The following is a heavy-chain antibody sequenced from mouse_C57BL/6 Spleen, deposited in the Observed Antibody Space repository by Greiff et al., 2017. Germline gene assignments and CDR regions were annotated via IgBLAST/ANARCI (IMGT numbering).Heavy chain of an antibody. J-gene: IGHJ4*01. CDR2: IWRGGST. CDR1: GFSLTSYC. Sequence: VKVVESGPGLVQPSQSLSITCTVSGFSLTSYCVHWVRQSPGKGLEWLGVIWRGGSTDYNEAFMSSMSITKDNSKSQVFFKMNSLQADDTAIYYCATPITTVVARYAMDYWGQGTSVTVSS. V-gene: IGHV2-5*01. D-gene: IGHD1-1*01. CDR3: ATPITTVVARYAMDY.